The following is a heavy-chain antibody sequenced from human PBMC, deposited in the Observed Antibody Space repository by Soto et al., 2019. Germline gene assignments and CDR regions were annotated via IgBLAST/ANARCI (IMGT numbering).Heavy chain of an antibody. CDR1: GFTVSSNY. V-gene: IGHV3-66*04. Sequence: EVQLVESGGGLVQPGGSLRLSCAASGFTVSSNYMSWVRQAPGKGLEWVSVIYSGGSTYYADSVKGRFTISRDNSKNTLYLQMNSLRAEDTALYYCARPNNNLGASSMDVWGKGTTVTVSS. J-gene: IGHJ6*03. CDR2: IYSGGST. D-gene: IGHD2-2*01. CDR3: ARPNNNLGASSMDV.